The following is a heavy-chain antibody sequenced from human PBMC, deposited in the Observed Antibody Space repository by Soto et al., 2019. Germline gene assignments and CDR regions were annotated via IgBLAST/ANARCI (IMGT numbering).Heavy chain of an antibody. CDR3: ASGYCSGGSCYNY. CDR1: GFTFSSYG. V-gene: IGHV3-33*01. CDR2: IWYDGSNK. J-gene: IGHJ4*02. Sequence: QVQLVESGGGVVQPGRSLRLSCAASGFTFSSYGMHWVRQAPGKGLEWVAVIWYDGSNKYYADSVKGRFTISRDNSKNPLYLQMNSLRAEDTAVYYCASGYCSGGSCYNYWGQGTLVTVSS. D-gene: IGHD2-15*01.